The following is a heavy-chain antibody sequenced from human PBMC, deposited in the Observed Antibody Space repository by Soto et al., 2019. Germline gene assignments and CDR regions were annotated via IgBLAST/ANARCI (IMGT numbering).Heavy chain of an antibody. Sequence: EVQLVESGGGLVQPGGSLRLSCAASGLTFSSYTMNWVRQPPGKGLEWVSYISSSSTIYYADSVKGRFTISRDNAKNSLYLQMNSLRDEDTAVYYCARGVGYNWFDPWGQGTLVTVSS. D-gene: IGHD6-13*01. CDR3: ARGVGYNWFDP. V-gene: IGHV3-48*02. CDR1: GLTFSSYT. CDR2: ISSSSTI. J-gene: IGHJ5*02.